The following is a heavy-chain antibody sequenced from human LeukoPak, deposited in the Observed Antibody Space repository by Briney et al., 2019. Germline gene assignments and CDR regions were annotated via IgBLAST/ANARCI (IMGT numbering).Heavy chain of an antibody. V-gene: IGHV3-30*18. CDR1: GFTFRNYG. Sequence: GRSLRLSCAASGFTFRNYGMHWVRQAPGKGLEWVAVISYDGSNKYYADSVKGRFTIPRDNSKRTLFLQTDSLRGEDTAVYYCANGGYYSLDSWGQGTLVTVSS. CDR3: ANGGYYSLDS. J-gene: IGHJ4*02. CDR2: ISYDGSNK. D-gene: IGHD2-15*01.